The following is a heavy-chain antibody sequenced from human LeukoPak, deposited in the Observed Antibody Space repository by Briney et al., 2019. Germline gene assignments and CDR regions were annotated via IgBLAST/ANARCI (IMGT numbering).Heavy chain of an antibody. J-gene: IGHJ4*02. D-gene: IGHD6-13*01. CDR1: GGSISSYY. Sequence: PSETLSLTCTVSGGSISSYYWSWIRQPPGKGLEWIGYIYYSGTTNCNPSLKSRVTILVDTSKNQFSLNLSSVTAADTAVYYCARRGIAAAGYDYWGQGTLVTVSS. CDR3: ARRGIAAAGYDY. V-gene: IGHV4-59*08. CDR2: IYYSGTT.